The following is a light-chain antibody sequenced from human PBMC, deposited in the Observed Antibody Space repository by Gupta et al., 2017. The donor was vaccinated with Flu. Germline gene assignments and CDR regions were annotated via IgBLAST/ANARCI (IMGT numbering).Light chain of an antibody. CDR2: NND. J-gene: IGLJ2*01. CDR3: ATWDDRLSEWF. Sequence: HSAPTQPPSPSATRRQRVTITCSGSTSNIGNNNVFWYQQLAGAPPNLLIFNNDPRPSGVSHRFFGSRTATSTAMVIIGLRSEVEAADHCATWDDRLSEWFFGGGTRVPVL. CDR1: TSNIGNNN. V-gene: IGLV1-47*01.